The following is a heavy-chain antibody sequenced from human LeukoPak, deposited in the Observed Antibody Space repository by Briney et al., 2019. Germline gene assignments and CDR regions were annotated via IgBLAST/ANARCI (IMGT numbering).Heavy chain of an antibody. CDR1: GYTFTSYD. J-gene: IGHJ6*02. CDR3: ARSFPYYYYYGMDV. D-gene: IGHD2-15*01. CDR2: MNPNSGNT. Sequence: ASVKVSCKASGYTFTSYDINWVRQATGQGLEWMGWMNPNSGNTGYAQKFQGRVTMTRNTSISTAYMELSSLRSEDTAVYYCARSFPYYYYYGMDVWGQGTTVTVSS. V-gene: IGHV1-8*01.